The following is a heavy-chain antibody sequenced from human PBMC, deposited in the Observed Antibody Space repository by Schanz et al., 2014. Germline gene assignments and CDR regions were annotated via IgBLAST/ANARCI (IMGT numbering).Heavy chain of an antibody. D-gene: IGHD2-15*01. CDR1: GDSMSSGGYY. CDR2: IYDSGNT. J-gene: IGHJ6*02. Sequence: QVQLQESGPGLVKPSQTLSLTCNVSGDSMSSGGYYWNWIRQHPGKGLEWIGYIYDSGNTYYNPSLKSRVAMSIDTSENQFSLNLRSVTGADTAVYYCARLVGPSFYYGMDVRGQGTTVTVSS. V-gene: IGHV4-31*03. CDR3: ARLVGPSFYYGMDV.